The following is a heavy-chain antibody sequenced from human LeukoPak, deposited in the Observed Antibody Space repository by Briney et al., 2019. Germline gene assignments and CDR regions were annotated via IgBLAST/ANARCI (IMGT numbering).Heavy chain of an antibody. CDR1: GYSFTSYW. CDR2: IYPGDSDT. Sequence: GESLKISCKGSGYSFTSYWIGWVRQMPGKGLEWMGIIYPGDSDTRYSPSSQGQVTISADKSISTAYLQWSSLKASDTAMYYCARRSIAAAGTGPGDYWGQGTLVTVSS. D-gene: IGHD6-13*01. J-gene: IGHJ4*02. CDR3: ARRSIAAAGTGPGDY. V-gene: IGHV5-51*01.